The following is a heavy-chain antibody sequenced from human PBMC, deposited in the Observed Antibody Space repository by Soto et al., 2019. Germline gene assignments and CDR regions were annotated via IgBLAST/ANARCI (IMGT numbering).Heavy chain of an antibody. CDR2: ISGSNGDT. CDR3: GRGGLAVSGAYDY. Sequence: VQLVQSGAEVKESGASVKVSCKASGYTFINYGVAWVRRAPGQGTEWMGWISGSNGDTKYAQKLQNRVSLTTDTSTNTAYMELRSLRPDDTAIYFCGRGGLAVSGAYDYWGQGTLVTVSS. J-gene: IGHJ4*02. V-gene: IGHV1-18*01. D-gene: IGHD6-19*01. CDR1: GYTFINYG.